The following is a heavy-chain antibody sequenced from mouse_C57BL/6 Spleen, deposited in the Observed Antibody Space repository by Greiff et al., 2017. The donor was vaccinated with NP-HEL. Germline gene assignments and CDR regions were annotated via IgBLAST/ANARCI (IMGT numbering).Heavy chain of an antibody. D-gene: IGHD2-3*01. CDR3: ARLGDGYFYAMDY. CDR1: GYTFTSYW. V-gene: IGHV1-69*01. CDR2: IDPSDSYT. Sequence: QVQLQQPGAELVMPGASVKLSCKASGYTFTSYWMHWVKQRPGQGLEWIGEIDPSDSYTNYNQKFKGKSTLTVDKSSSTAYMQLSSLTSEDSAVYYCARLGDGYFYAMDYWGQGTSVTVSS. J-gene: IGHJ4*01.